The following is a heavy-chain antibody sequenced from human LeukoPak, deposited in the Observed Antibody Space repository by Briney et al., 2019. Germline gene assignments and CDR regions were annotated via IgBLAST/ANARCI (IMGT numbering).Heavy chain of an antibody. J-gene: IGHJ4*02. CDR1: GFTFSSYA. CDR3: ARALSSYTNSDY. V-gene: IGHV3-30*04. Sequence: PGGSLRLSCAASGFTFSSYAMHWVRQAPGKGLEWVAVISYDGSNKYYADSVKGRFTISRDNSKNTLYLQMNSLRAEDTAVYYCARALSSYTNSDYWGQGTLVTVSS. CDR2: ISYDGSNK. D-gene: IGHD2-2*02.